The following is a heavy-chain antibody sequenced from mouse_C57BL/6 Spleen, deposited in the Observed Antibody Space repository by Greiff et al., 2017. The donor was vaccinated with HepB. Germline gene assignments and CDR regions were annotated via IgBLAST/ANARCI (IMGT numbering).Heavy chain of an antibody. CDR3: ESGYGIWYYFDY. CDR2: IYPGDGDT. CDR1: GYAFSSYW. Sequence: VQLQQSGAELVKPGASVKISCKASGYAFSSYWMNWVKQRPGKGLEWIGQIYPGDGDTNYNGKFKGKATLTADKSSNTAHVQLSSLTSEDSAVYFCESGYGIWYYFDYWGQGTTLTVSS. V-gene: IGHV1-80*01. D-gene: IGHD1-1*01. J-gene: IGHJ2*01.